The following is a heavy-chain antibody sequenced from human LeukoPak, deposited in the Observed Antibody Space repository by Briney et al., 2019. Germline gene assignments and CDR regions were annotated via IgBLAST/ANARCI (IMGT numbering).Heavy chain of an antibody. CDR1: GGTFSSYA. Sequence: SVKVSCTASGGTFSSYAISWVRQAPGQGLEWMGRIIPIFGTANYAQKFQGRVTITADKSTNTAYMELSSLRSEDTAVYYCARPRDYYESSGYSVWGQGTLVTVSS. J-gene: IGHJ4*02. D-gene: IGHD3-22*01. CDR2: IIPIFGTA. CDR3: ARPRDYYESSGYSV. V-gene: IGHV1-69*06.